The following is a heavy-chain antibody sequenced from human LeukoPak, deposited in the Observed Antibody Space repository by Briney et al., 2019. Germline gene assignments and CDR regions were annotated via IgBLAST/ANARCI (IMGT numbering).Heavy chain of an antibody. CDR3: ASGRITMVREVITRAYFDY. Sequence: SETLSLTCTVSGGSISSSSYYWGWIRQPPGKGLEWIGSIYYSGSTYYNPSLKSRVTISVDTSKNQFSLKLSSVTAADTAVYYCASGRITMVREVITRAYFDYWGQGTLVTVSS. CDR1: GGSISSSSYY. V-gene: IGHV4-39*01. D-gene: IGHD3-10*01. CDR2: IYYSGST. J-gene: IGHJ4*02.